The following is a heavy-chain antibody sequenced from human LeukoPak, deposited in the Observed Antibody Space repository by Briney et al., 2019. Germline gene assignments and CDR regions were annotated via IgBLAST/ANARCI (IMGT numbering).Heavy chain of an antibody. Sequence: HAGGSLRLSCAASGFTFSSYWMHWVRQAPGKGLVWVSCISTDGTYTEYADSVKGRFTISRDNAKDTLYLQVNSLRAEDTAVYYCAITVDCRATTDCYSYFHHWGQGTLVTVSS. CDR2: ISTDGTYT. J-gene: IGHJ1*01. CDR3: AITVDCRATTDCYSYFHH. V-gene: IGHV3-74*03. CDR1: GFTFSSYW. D-gene: IGHD2-21*02.